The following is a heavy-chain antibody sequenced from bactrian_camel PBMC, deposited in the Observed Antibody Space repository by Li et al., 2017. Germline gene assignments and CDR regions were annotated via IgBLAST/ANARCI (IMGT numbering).Heavy chain of an antibody. CDR1: GFSFRSYA. Sequence: HVQLVESGGGLVQPGGSLRLSCAASGFSFRSYAMYWVRQAPGKEREFVASTTNEGNANSADFVKGRFTISQDNAKNTVDLQMNSLKPEDTAMYYCKLSYADYCPVEHYDNWGQGTQVTVS. J-gene: IGHJ4*01. CDR2: TTNEGNA. V-gene: IGHV3S53*01. D-gene: IGHD4*01. CDR3: KLSYADYCPVEHYDN.